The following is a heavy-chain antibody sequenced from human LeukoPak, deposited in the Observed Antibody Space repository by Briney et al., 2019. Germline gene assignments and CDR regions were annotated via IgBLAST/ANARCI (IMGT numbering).Heavy chain of an antibody. CDR2: INTDGSNI. CDR1: GFIFSSYW. J-gene: IGHJ4*02. V-gene: IGHV3-74*01. CDR3: AREYWGSF. Sequence: GGSLRLSCAASGFIFSSYWMSWVRQAPGKGLVWVSRINTDGSNIVYADSVKGRFTISRDNAKNTLYPQMNSLRVEDTAVYYCAREYWGSFWGQGTLVTVSS. D-gene: IGHD3-16*01.